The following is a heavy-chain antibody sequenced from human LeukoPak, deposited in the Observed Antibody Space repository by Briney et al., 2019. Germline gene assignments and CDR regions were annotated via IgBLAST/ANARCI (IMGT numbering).Heavy chain of an antibody. CDR1: GFTFSSYA. J-gene: IGHJ4*02. D-gene: IGHD2-15*01. CDR3: VRGDKWSYCSGGSCRTFDF. V-gene: IGHV3-23*01. CDR2: ISGSGGSP. Sequence: PGGSLRLSCAASGFTFSSYAMSWVRQAPGKGLEWVSAISGSGGSPYYADSVKGRFTISRDNSRNTLYLQMNSLRAEDTAVYYCVRGDKWSYCSGGSCRTFDFWGQGTLVTVSS.